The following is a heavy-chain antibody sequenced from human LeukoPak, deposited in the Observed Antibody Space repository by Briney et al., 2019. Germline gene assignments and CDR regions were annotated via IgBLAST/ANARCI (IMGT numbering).Heavy chain of an antibody. D-gene: IGHD6-13*01. Sequence: GESLKISCKGFGYSFTSYWIGWVRQMPGKGLEWMGIIYPGDSDTRYSPSFQGQVTISADKSISTASLQWSSLKASDTAMYYCARGAYSSSWYANLNFDYWGQGTLVTVSS. CDR1: GYSFTSYW. CDR3: ARGAYSSSWYANLNFDY. V-gene: IGHV5-51*01. J-gene: IGHJ4*02. CDR2: IYPGDSDT.